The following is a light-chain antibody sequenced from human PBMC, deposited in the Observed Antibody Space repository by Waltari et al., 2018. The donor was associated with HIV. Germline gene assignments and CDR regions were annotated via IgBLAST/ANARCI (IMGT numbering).Light chain of an antibody. J-gene: IGKJ3*01. Sequence: DIQMTQSPSPLSASVGDSVSITCRASQTVTNKVNWYQQKPGKAPQLLIYDASTLQSGVPSRFRGGGSGTDFTLTITSLQPDDFATYFGQQSYSSPLTFGPGTKLDIK. CDR3: QQSYSSPLT. V-gene: IGKV1-39*01. CDR2: DAS. CDR1: QTVTNK.